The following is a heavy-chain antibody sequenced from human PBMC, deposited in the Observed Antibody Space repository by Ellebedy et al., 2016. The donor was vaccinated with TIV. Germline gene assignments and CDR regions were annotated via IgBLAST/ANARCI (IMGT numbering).Heavy chain of an antibody. V-gene: IGHV3-15*01. D-gene: IGHD1-20*01. CDR3: TTGGIAGSRWWYYGFDV. Sequence: GESLKISCAASGFTFSKTWMYWVRQAPGKGLEWVGRITHDGTTAYAAPVKGRFTISRVDSETTVYLQMNSLKSEDTAMYFCTTGGIAGSRWWYYGFDVWGQGTTVTVSS. CDR1: GFTFSKTW. CDR2: ITHDGTT. J-gene: IGHJ6*02.